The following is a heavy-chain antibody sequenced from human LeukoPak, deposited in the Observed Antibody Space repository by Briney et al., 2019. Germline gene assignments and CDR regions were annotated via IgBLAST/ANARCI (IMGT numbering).Heavy chain of an antibody. CDR2: IIPIFGTA. J-gene: IGHJ4*02. D-gene: IGHD5-24*01. Sequence: SVKVSCKASGGTFSSYAISWVRQAPGQGLEWMGGIIPIFGTANYAQKFQGRVTITADESTSTAYMELSSLRSEDTAVYYCARGRDGYVNFDYWGQGTLVTVSS. CDR1: GGTFSSYA. CDR3: ARGRDGYVNFDY. V-gene: IGHV1-69*13.